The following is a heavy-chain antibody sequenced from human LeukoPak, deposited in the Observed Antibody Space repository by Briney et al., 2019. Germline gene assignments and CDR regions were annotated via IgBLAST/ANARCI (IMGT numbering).Heavy chain of an antibody. V-gene: IGHV3-30*03. D-gene: IGHD3-3*01. J-gene: IGHJ4*02. CDR2: ISYDGSNK. CDR3: ATDRGWRTSGYYLYYFEY. Sequence: LSGGSLRLSCAASGFTFSSYGMHWVRQAPGKGLEWVAVISYDGSNKYYADSVKGRFTISRDNSKNTLYLQMSSLRAEDTAVYYCATDRGWRTSGYYLYYFEYWGQGTLVTFSS. CDR1: GFTFSSYG.